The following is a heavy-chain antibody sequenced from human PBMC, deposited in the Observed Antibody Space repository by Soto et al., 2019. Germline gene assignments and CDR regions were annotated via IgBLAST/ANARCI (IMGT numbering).Heavy chain of an antibody. D-gene: IGHD1-1*01. CDR3: ARGGTSAYYYYYGMDV. Sequence: QVQLVQSGAEEKKPGASVKVSCKASGYTFTSYTMHWVRQAPGQRLEWMGWINAGNGNTKYSQKFQGRVTITRDTXAXXAYMELSSLRSEDTAVYDCARGGTSAYYYYYGMDVWGQGTTVTVSS. CDR1: GYTFTSYT. V-gene: IGHV1-3*05. CDR2: INAGNGNT. J-gene: IGHJ6*02.